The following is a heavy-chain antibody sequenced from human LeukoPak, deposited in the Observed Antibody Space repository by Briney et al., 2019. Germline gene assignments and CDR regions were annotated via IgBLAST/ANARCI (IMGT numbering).Heavy chain of an antibody. Sequence: PSQTLSLTXTASGGSISSGSYYWSWIRQPAGKGLEWIGRIYTSGSTNYNPSLKSRVTISVDTSKNQFSLKLSSVTAADTAVYYCARDRTIFGVVDAFDIWGQGTMVTVSS. CDR2: IYTSGST. V-gene: IGHV4-61*02. D-gene: IGHD3-3*01. CDR1: GGSISSGSYY. CDR3: ARDRTIFGVVDAFDI. J-gene: IGHJ3*02.